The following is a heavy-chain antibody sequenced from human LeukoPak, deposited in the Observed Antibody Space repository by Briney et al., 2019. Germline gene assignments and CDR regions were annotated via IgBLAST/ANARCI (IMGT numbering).Heavy chain of an antibody. CDR1: GYTFTGYG. J-gene: IGHJ4*02. V-gene: IGHV1-18*01. CDR2: ISAYNGNT. Sequence: ASVKVSCKASGYTFTGYGISWVRQAPGQGLEWMGWISAYNGNTNYAQKLQGRVTMTTDTSTSTAYMELRSLRSDDTAVYYCAREGYYDILTGYLSIEDYWGQGTLVTVSS. D-gene: IGHD3-9*01. CDR3: AREGYYDILTGYLSIEDY.